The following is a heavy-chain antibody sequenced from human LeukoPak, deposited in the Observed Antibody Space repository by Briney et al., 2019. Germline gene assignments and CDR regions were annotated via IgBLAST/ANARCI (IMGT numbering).Heavy chain of an antibody. D-gene: IGHD3-3*01. J-gene: IGHJ4*02. CDR1: GGSFSGYY. CDR2: INHSGST. CDR3: ARVGGFWSGYYTHY. Sequence: SETLSLTCAVYGGSFSGYYWSWIRQPPGKGLEWIGEINHSGSTNYNPSLKSRVTISVGTSKNQFSLKLSSVTAADTAVYYCARVGGFWSGYYTHYWGQGTLVTVSS. V-gene: IGHV4-34*01.